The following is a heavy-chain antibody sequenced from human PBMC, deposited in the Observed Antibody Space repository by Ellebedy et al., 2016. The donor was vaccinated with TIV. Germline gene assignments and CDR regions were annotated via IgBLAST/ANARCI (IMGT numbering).Heavy chain of an antibody. CDR1: GFTFSSYG. CDR3: ANGEGFDY. D-gene: IGHD3-10*01. Sequence: GGSLRLSXAASGFTFSSYGMHWVRQAPGKGLEWVAVISYDGSNKYYADSVKGRFTISRDNSKNTLYLQMNSLRAEDTAVYYCANGEGFDYWGQGTLVTVSS. J-gene: IGHJ4*02. V-gene: IGHV3-30*18. CDR2: ISYDGSNK.